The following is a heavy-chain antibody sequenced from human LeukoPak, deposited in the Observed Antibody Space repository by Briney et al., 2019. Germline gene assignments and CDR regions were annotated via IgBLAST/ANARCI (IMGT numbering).Heavy chain of an antibody. D-gene: IGHD3-9*01. CDR1: GYTFTIYG. V-gene: IGHV1-18*01. CDR2: ISGYNGNT. J-gene: IGHJ4*02. CDR3: ARDQAATNTQVRFCLD. Sequence: GASVKVSCKASGYTFTIYGISWVRQAPGQGLEWMGWISGYNGNTNYAQKLQGRVTMTTDTSTSTAYMDLRSLRSDDTAVYYCARDQAATNTQVRFCLDWGQGTLVTVSS.